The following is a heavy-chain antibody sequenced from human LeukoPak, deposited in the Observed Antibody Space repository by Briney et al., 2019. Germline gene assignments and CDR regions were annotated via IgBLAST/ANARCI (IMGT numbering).Heavy chain of an antibody. D-gene: IGHD1-14*01. CDR3: ARDGKFIPYDMDV. Sequence: ASVKVSCKASGYTFISYGISWVRQAPGQGLEWMGWTSAHDGNTNYAQKLQGRVTMTTDTSTSTAYMELRSLRSDDTAVYYCARDGKFIPYDMDVWGQGTTVTVSS. V-gene: IGHV1-18*01. J-gene: IGHJ6*02. CDR2: TSAHDGNT. CDR1: GYTFISYG.